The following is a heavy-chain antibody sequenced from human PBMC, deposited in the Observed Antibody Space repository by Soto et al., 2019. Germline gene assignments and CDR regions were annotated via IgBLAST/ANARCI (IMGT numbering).Heavy chain of an antibody. CDR2: IYSGGST. D-gene: IGHD2-15*01. Sequence: EVQLVESGGGLVQPGGSLRLSCAASGFTVSSNYMGWVRQAPGKGLEWVSVIYSGGSTYYADSVKGRFTISRDNSKNTLYLQMNSLRAEDTAVYYCAQYCSGGSCYSAGAFDIWGQGTMVTVSS. J-gene: IGHJ3*02. V-gene: IGHV3-66*01. CDR3: AQYCSGGSCYSAGAFDI. CDR1: GFTVSSNY.